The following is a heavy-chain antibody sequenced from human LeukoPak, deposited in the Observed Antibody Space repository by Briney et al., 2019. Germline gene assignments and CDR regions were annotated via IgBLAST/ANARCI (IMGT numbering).Heavy chain of an antibody. D-gene: IGHD1-26*01. CDR2: IYSGGST. J-gene: IGHJ5*02. V-gene: IGHV3-66*01. CDR3: AKDLSYWGNWFDP. CDR1: GFTFSSYA. Sequence: GGSLRLSCAASGFTFSSYAMSWVRQAPGKGLEWVSVIYSGGSTYYADSVKGRFTISRDNSKNTLYLQMNSLRAEDTAVYYCAKDLSYWGNWFDPWGQGTLVTVSS.